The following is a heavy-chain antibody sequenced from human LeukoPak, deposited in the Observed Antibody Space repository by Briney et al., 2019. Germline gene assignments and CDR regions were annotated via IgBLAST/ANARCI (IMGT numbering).Heavy chain of an antibody. V-gene: IGHV3-21*01. CDR1: GFTFSSYA. J-gene: IGHJ6*02. CDR2: ISSSSSFI. D-gene: IGHD3-10*01. CDR3: ARDRALGVRALYSYDMDV. Sequence: GGSLRLSCAASGFTFSSYAMSWVRQAPGKGLEWVSVISSSSSFIYYADSLKGRFTISRDNAENSLYLQMNSLRAGDTAVYYCARDRALGVRALYSYDMDVWGQGATVTVSS.